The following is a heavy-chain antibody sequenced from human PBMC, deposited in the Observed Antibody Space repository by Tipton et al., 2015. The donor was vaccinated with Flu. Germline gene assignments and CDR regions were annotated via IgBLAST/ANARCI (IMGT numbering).Heavy chain of an antibody. J-gene: IGHJ4*02. Sequence: SLRLSCAASGFTFTTFWMTWVRHTPGKGLEWVASIDLDGSETYYVDSVRGRFTISRDNVKNSLYLQTNSLRAEDTAVYYCARDNYEAVGASDYWGQGTLVTVSS. CDR3: ARDNYEAVGASDY. CDR1: GFTFTTFW. V-gene: IGHV3-7*01. D-gene: IGHD1-26*01. CDR2: IDLDGSET.